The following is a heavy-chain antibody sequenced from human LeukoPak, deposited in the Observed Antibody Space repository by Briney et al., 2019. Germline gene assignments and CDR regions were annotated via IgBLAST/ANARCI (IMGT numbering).Heavy chain of an antibody. V-gene: IGHV1-2*02. CDR1: GYTFTGYH. Sequence: GASVKVSCKASGYTFTGYHMHWVRQAPGQGLEWMAWINPNSGATDYAQKLQGRVTMTTDTSTSTAYMELRSLRSDDTAVYYCARVHYDILTGYSYFDNWGQGTLVTVSS. CDR3: ARVHYDILTGYSYFDN. D-gene: IGHD3-9*01. J-gene: IGHJ4*02. CDR2: INPNSGAT.